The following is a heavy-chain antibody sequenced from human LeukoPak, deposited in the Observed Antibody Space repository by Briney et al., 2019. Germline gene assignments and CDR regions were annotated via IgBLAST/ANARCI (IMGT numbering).Heavy chain of an antibody. Sequence: GGSLRLSCTVSGFTVSSNSMSWVRQAPGKGLEWVSFIYSDNTHYSDSVKGRFTISRDNSKNTLYLQMNSLRAEDTAVYYCAKDPSSNRIVGAHFDYWGQGTLVTVSS. CDR2: IYSDNT. CDR3: AKDPSSNRIVGAHFDY. CDR1: GFTVSSNS. V-gene: IGHV3-53*01. J-gene: IGHJ4*02. D-gene: IGHD1-26*01.